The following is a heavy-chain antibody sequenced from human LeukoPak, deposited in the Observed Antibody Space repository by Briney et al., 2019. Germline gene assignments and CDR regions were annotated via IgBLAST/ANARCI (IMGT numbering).Heavy chain of an antibody. Sequence: ASVKVSCKASGYTFTSYAMNWVRQAPGQGLEWMGWINTNTGNPTYAQGFTGRFVFSLDTSVGTAYLQISSLKAEDTAVYYCAREEDILTGYRYNWFDPWGQGTLVTVSS. D-gene: IGHD3-9*01. CDR1: GYTFTSYA. V-gene: IGHV7-4-1*02. CDR2: INTNTGNP. CDR3: AREEDILTGYRYNWFDP. J-gene: IGHJ5*02.